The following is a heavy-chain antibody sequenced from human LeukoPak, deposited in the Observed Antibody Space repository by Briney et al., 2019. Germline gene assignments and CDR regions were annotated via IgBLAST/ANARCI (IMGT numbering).Heavy chain of an antibody. CDR3: ARDPLLWELLGGPDDAFDI. Sequence: GGSLRLSCAASGFTFSSYSMNWVRQAPGKGLEWVSSISSSSSYIYYADSVKGRFTISRDNAKNSLYLQMNSLRAEDTVVYYCARDPLLWELLGGPDDAFDIWGQGTMVTVSS. CDR1: GFTFSSYS. J-gene: IGHJ3*02. V-gene: IGHV3-21*01. D-gene: IGHD1-26*01. CDR2: ISSSSSYI.